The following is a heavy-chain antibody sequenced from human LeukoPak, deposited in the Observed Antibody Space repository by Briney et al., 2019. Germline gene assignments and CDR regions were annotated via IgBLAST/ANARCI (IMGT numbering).Heavy chain of an antibody. J-gene: IGHJ3*02. CDR3: ARAYSSSWLSAFDI. V-gene: IGHV4-4*09. D-gene: IGHD6-13*01. CDR1: GGSISSYY. CDR2: IDTSGST. Sequence: SETLSLTCTVSGGSISSYYWSWIRQPPGKGLEWIGYIDTSGSTNHSPSLKSQVTISADTSKNQFSLRLNSVTAADTAVYYCARAYSSSWLSAFDIWGQGTTVTVSS.